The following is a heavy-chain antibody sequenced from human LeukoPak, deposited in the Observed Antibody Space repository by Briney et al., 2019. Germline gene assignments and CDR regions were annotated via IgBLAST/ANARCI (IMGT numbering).Heavy chain of an antibody. V-gene: IGHV3-48*02. J-gene: IGHJ3*02. CDR2: ISSTSTTI. CDR3: ARDRMVRGVNDAFDI. CDR1: GFTFSTYS. Sequence: GGSLRLSCAASGFTFSTYSMNWVRQAPGKGLEWVSYISSTSTTIYYTDSVKGRFTIPRDNAKNSLYLQMNSLRDEDTAVYYCARDRMVRGVNDAFDIWGQGTMVTVSS. D-gene: IGHD3-10*01.